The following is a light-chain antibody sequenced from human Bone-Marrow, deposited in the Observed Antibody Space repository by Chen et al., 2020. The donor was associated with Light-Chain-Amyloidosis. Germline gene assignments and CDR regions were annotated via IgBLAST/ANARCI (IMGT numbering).Light chain of an antibody. V-gene: IGLV2-14*01. J-gene: IGLJ1*01. CDR1: SGDVGTYNY. CDR3: SSFTSSSSYV. Sequence: QSALTQPAFVSGCPGQSISISCTGTSGDVGTYNYVSWYQQHPGKAPKVMIYAVSNRPSGVSNRFSGSKSGNTASLTISGLQAEDEADYYCSSFTSSSSYVFGPGTKVTVL. CDR2: AVS.